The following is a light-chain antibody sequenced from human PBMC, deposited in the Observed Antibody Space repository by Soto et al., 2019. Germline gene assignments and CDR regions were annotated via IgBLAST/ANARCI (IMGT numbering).Light chain of an antibody. V-gene: IGKV1-27*01. CDR3: QKYNSAPQT. CDR2: AAS. CDR1: QGISNY. Sequence: IQLTQSPSSLSASVGETVTITCRASQGISNYLAWYQQKPGKVPKLLIYAASTLQSGVPSRFSGSGSGTDFTLTIISLQPEDVATYYCQKYNSAPQTFGPGTKVDIK. J-gene: IGKJ3*01.